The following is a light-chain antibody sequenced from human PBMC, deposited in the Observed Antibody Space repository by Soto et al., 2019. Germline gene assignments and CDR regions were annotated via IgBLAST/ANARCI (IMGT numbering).Light chain of an antibody. CDR3: CSYAGDSNHVI. Sequence: QSALTQPASVSGSPGQSIAISCTGTSTDIGTYNFVSWYQQHPGKAPKVMIYEGDKRPTGGSDRFSGSKSGNTASLTISGLQAEDEADYYCCSYAGDSNHVIFGGRTKLTVL. J-gene: IGLJ2*01. CDR1: STDIGTYNF. CDR2: EGD. V-gene: IGLV2-23*01.